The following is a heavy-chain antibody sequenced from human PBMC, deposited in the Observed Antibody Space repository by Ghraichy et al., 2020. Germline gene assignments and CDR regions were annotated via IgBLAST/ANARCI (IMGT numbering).Heavy chain of an antibody. J-gene: IGHJ4*02. Sequence: ESLNISCAVYGGSFSGYYWSWIRQPPGKGLEWIGEINHSGSTNYNPSLKSRVTISVDTSKNQFSLKLSSVTAADTAVYYCARGPGVGACSSTSCYAIDYWGQGTLVTVSS. V-gene: IGHV4-34*01. CDR2: INHSGST. CDR3: ARGPGVGACSSTSCYAIDY. D-gene: IGHD2-2*01. CDR1: GGSFSGYY.